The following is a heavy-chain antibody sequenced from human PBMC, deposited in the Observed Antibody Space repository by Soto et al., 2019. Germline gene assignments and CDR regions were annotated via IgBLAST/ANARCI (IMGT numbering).Heavy chain of an antibody. J-gene: IGHJ5*02. Sequence: PSETLSLTCTVSGGSISSGGYYWSWIRQHPGKGLEWIGYIYYSGSTYYNPSLKSRVTISVDTSKNQFSLKLSSVTAADTAVYYCARVRRSHTYYYGSGSSLFDWFDPWGQGTLVTVSS. D-gene: IGHD3-10*01. CDR3: ARVRRSHTYYYGSGSSLFDWFDP. CDR2: IYYSGST. V-gene: IGHV4-31*03. CDR1: GGSISSGGYY.